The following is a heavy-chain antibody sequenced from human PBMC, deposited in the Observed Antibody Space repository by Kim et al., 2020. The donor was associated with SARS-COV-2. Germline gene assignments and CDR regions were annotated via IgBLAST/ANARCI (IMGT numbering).Heavy chain of an antibody. CDR2: IFPGDSDT. J-gene: IGHJ3*02. D-gene: IGHD3-22*01. V-gene: IGHV5-51*01. Sequence: GESLKISCKGSGYSFTSYWIGWVRQMPGKGLEWMGIIFPGDSDTRYSPSFQGQVTISADKSISTAYLQWSSLKASDTAMYYCAGSVINYYDSSGYAFDIWPRDNGHRLF. CDR1: GYSFTSYW. CDR3: AGSVINYYDSSGYAFDI.